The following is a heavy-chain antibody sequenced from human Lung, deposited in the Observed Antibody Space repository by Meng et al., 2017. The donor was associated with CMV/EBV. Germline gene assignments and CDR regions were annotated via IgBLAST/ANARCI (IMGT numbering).Heavy chain of an antibody. Sequence: QLQLKESGPGQGQPSDTLSLTCSVSGGSISSSSYYWGWIRQSPGKGLEWIGSIYFSGNTYYNPSLKSRVTMSVGTAQNKFSLTLRSVTAADTAVYYCVTETGYNYDNWGQGALVTVSS. CDR3: VTETGYNYDN. CDR1: GGSISSSSYY. V-gene: IGHV4-39*07. J-gene: IGHJ4*02. D-gene: IGHD5-24*01. CDR2: IYFSGNT.